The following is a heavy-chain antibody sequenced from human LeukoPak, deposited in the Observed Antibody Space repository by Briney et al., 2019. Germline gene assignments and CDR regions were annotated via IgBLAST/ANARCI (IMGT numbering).Heavy chain of an antibody. CDR3: AREYDSSGYYFYYYMDV. D-gene: IGHD3-22*01. CDR2: INWNGGST. V-gene: IGHV3-20*04. Sequence: GGSLRLSCAASGFTFDDYGMSWVRQAPGKGLEWISGINWNGGSTGYADSVKGRFTISRDNAKNSLYLQMNGLRAEDTALYYCAREYDSSGYYFYYYMDVWGKGTTVTVSS. J-gene: IGHJ6*03. CDR1: GFTFDDYG.